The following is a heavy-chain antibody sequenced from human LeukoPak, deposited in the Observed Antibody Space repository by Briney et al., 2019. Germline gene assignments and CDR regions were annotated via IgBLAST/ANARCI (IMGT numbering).Heavy chain of an antibody. V-gene: IGHV3-74*01. J-gene: IGHJ6*03. CDR1: GFTFSSYW. Sequence: GGSLRLSCAASGFTFSSYWIHWVRQAPGKGLVWVSRINSDGSSTTYADSVKGRFTISRDNAKNTLYLQMNSLRAEDTAVYYCARSAAAGFSYYSYYLDVWGKGTTVTVSS. CDR3: ARSAAAGFSYYSYYLDV. CDR2: INSDGSST. D-gene: IGHD6-13*01.